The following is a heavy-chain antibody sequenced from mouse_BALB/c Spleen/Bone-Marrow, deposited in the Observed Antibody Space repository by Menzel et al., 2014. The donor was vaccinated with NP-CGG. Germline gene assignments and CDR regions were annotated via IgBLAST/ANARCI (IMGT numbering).Heavy chain of an antibody. CDR1: GFNIKDYY. D-gene: IGHD1-2*01. CDR2: IDPENGNT. J-gene: IGHJ4*01. CDR3: ARSTTATDYAMAY. Sequence: VQLQQSGAELVRPGALVKLSCKASGFNIKDYYMHWVKQRPEQGLEWVGWIDPENGNTIYDPKFQGKASITADTSSNTAYLQLSSLTSEDTAVYYCARSTTATDYAMAYWGQGTSVTVSS. V-gene: IGHV14-1*02.